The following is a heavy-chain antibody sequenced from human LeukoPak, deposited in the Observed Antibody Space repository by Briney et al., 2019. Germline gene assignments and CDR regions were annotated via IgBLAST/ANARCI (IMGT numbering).Heavy chain of an antibody. D-gene: IGHD5-12*01. CDR1: GFTFSSYW. J-gene: IGHJ4*02. V-gene: IGHV3-74*01. Sequence: SGGSLRLSCAASGFTFSSYWMHWVRHRPGKGLVGVSRITTDGSSTTYADSVKGRFTVSGDNAKNTLYLQMNSLRAEDTAVYYCATGYSGNGVGYWGQGTLVTVSS. CDR2: ITTDGSST. CDR3: ATGYSGNGVGY.